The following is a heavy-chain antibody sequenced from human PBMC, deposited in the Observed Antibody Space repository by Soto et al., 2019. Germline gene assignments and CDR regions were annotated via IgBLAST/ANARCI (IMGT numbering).Heavy chain of an antibody. CDR2: ISAYNGNT. CDR1: GGTFSSYA. J-gene: IGHJ6*02. CDR3: AREEEGGRGRIDTICGVLRYGMDF. V-gene: IGHV1-18*01. Sequence: GAAVKVSCKASGGTFSSYAISWVRQAPGQGLEWMGWISAYNGNTNYAQKLQGRVTMTTDTSTSTAYMELRSLRSDDTAVYYCAREEEGGRGRIDTICGVLRYGMDFWGQGTSVTVSS. D-gene: IGHD3-3*01.